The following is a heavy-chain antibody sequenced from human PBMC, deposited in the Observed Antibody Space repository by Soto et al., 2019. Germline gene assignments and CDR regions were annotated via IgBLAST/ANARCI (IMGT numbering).Heavy chain of an antibody. J-gene: IGHJ5*02. V-gene: IGHV1-3*01. CDR3: VRRHVSATGIDWFDP. CDR2: INAANGDT. CDR1: GYTFTSYG. Sequence: QVQLVQSGTEVKKPGASVKVSCKASGYTFTSYGIHWVRQAPGQRLEWMGWINAANGDTKYSPKFQGRVSITRDTSASTAYMELSSLRSVDTAVYYCVRRHVSATGIDWFDPWGQGTLVTVSS. D-gene: IGHD6-13*01.